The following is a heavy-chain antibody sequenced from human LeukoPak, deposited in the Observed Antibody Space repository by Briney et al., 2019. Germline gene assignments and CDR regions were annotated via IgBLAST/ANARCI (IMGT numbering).Heavy chain of an antibody. D-gene: IGHD5-24*01. J-gene: IGHJ4*02. Sequence: GGSLRLSCAASGFMFSSNWMSWVRLAPGKGLEWVANIKEDGTETYYVDSVKGRFTIFRDNAKNSLYLQMNSLRVEDTAVYYCAKEGRSLQTYWGQGTLVTVSS. V-gene: IGHV3-7*03. CDR3: AKEGRSLQTY. CDR2: IKEDGTET. CDR1: GFMFSSNW.